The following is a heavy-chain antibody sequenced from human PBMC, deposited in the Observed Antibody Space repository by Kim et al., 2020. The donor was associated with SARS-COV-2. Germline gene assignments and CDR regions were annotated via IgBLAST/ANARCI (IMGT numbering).Heavy chain of an antibody. D-gene: IGHD6-19*01. CDR1: GYTFTAYY. V-gene: IGHV1-2*06. J-gene: IGHJ4*02. Sequence: ASVKVSCKASGYTFTAYYIHWVRQAPGQGLEWMGRVDPNSGGTIYAQKFRGRVTMTTDTSITTAYMDLTSLRSDDTALYYCFKGRAVAGTGEEFWGQGTLVTVSS. CDR2: VDPNSGGT. CDR3: FKGRAVAGTGEEF.